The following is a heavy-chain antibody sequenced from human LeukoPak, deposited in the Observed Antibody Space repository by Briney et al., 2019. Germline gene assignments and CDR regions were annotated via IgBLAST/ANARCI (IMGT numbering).Heavy chain of an antibody. J-gene: IGHJ4*02. CDR2: INPNSGGT. Sequence: GASVKVSCKASGGTFSSYAISWVRQAPGQGLEWMGWINPNSGGTNYAQKFQGRVTMTRDTSISTAYMELSRLRSDDTAVYYCARSVTIFGVGGVYYWGQGTLVTVSS. D-gene: IGHD3-3*01. CDR3: ARSVTIFGVGGVYY. CDR1: GGTFSSYA. V-gene: IGHV1-2*02.